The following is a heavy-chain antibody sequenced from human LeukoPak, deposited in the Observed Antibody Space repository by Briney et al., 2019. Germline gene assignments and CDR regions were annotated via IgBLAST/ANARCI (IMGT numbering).Heavy chain of an antibody. CDR1: EFTFSSYG. V-gene: IGHV3-30*18. Sequence: PGRSLRLSCAASEFTFSSYGMHWVRQAPGKGLEWVAMISSDGNSKYYVDSVKGRFTISRDNSKNTMYLQMNSLRTEDTAVYHCAKDRSWGSGLIPDFDYWGQGTLVTVSS. CDR2: ISSDGNSK. CDR3: AKDRSWGSGLIPDFDY. D-gene: IGHD3-16*01. J-gene: IGHJ4*02.